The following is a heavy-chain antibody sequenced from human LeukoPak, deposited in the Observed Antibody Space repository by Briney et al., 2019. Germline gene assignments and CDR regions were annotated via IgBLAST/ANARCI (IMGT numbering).Heavy chain of an antibody. D-gene: IGHD3-22*01. CDR3: ARVVYYDSSGYLDY. V-gene: IGHV3-21*01. CDR2: ISSSSSYI. Sequence: GGSLRLSCAASGFTVSSNYMSWVRQAPGKGLEWVSSISSSSSYIYYADSVKGRFTISRDNAKNSLYLQMNSLRAEDTAVYYCARVVYYDSSGYLDYWGQGTLVTVSS. CDR1: GFTVSSNY. J-gene: IGHJ4*02.